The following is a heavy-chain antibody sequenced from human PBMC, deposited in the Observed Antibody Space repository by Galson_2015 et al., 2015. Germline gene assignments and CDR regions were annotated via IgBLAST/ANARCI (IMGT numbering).Heavy chain of an antibody. J-gene: IGHJ4*02. Sequence: PTLVKPTQTLTLTCTFSGLSLTSGGVGVGWVRQPPGNVQEWLAVSTWPAGKRLSPSLQSRLTITSGTSKNQAVLTMTNLDPLDTATYYCAHSPPVSAYYDFWSGSYNSYYFDYWGQGALVTVSS. CDR1: GLSLTSGGVG. CDR2: STWPAGK. V-gene: IGHV2-5*01. CDR3: AHSPPVSAYYDFWSGSYNSYYFDY. D-gene: IGHD3-3*01.